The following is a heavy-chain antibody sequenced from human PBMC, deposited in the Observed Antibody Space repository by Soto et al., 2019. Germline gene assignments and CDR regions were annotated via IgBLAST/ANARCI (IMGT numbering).Heavy chain of an antibody. D-gene: IGHD5-18*01. J-gene: IGHJ4*02. CDR3: VRDSGYGYPIDY. Sequence: APVKVSCKDSGYIFTNYGINSVRPAPGQGLEWMGWISAYNGNTNYAQKLQGRVTMTTDTSTSTAYMELRSLRSDDTAVYYCVRDSGYGYPIDYWGQGTLVTVSS. CDR1: GYIFTNYG. CDR2: ISAYNGNT. V-gene: IGHV1-18*01.